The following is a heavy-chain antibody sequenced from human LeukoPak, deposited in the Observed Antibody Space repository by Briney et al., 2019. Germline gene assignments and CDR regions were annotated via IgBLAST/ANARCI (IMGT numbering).Heavy chain of an antibody. Sequence: SETLSLTCAVYGGSFSSYYWSWIRQPPGKGLERIGDVDPTGRTKFNPSLNGRGSISRDTSNNFFSLRLRSVTAADTAVYFCARGRVSSSTWYSTYYYFFYMDFWGKGTTVTVSS. D-gene: IGHD4-11*01. CDR2: VDPTGRT. CDR1: GGSFSSYY. J-gene: IGHJ6*03. CDR3: ARGRVSSSTWYSTYYYFFYMDF. V-gene: IGHV4-34*01.